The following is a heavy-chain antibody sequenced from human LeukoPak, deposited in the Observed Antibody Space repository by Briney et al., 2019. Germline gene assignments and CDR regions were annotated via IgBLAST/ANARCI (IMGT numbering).Heavy chain of an antibody. J-gene: IGHJ4*02. Sequence: GGSLRLSCAASGFXFSSYGIHWVRQAPGKGREWVAVISYDGSNKYYADSVKGRFTISRDNSKNTLYLQMNSLRAEDTAVYYCAKDRDWYYFDYWGQGTLVTVSS. CDR2: ISYDGSNK. CDR3: AKDRDWYYFDY. CDR1: GFXFSSYG. V-gene: IGHV3-30*18. D-gene: IGHD5-24*01.